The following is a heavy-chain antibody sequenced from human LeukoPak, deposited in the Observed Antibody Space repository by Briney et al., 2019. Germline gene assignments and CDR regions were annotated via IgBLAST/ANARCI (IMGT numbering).Heavy chain of an antibody. CDR1: GFTFSSYW. CDR2: INSDGGST. CDR3: ARDRSGYDYGY. J-gene: IGHJ4*02. D-gene: IGHD5-12*01. Sequence: GGSLRLSCAASGFTFSSYWMHWVRQAPGKGLVWVSRINSDGGSTSYADSVKGRFTISSDNTKNIPYLQMNSLRAEDTAVYYCARDRSGYDYGYWGQGTLVTVSS. V-gene: IGHV3-74*01.